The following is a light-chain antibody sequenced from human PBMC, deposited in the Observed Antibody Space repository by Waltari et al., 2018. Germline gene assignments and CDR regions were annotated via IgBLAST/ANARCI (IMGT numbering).Light chain of an antibody. CDR2: DAS. Sequence: EIVLTQSPATLPLSPGERATLTCRARQSVSSYLAWYQQKPGQTPRLLIYDASNRATGVPARFSGSGSGTDFTLAISSLEPEDFAVYFCQQRTNWPRNTFGQGTKLEIK. J-gene: IGKJ2*01. V-gene: IGKV3-11*01. CDR1: QSVSSY. CDR3: QQRTNWPRNT.